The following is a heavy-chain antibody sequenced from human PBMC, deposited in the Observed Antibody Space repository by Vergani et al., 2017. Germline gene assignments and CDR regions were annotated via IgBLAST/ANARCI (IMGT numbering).Heavy chain of an antibody. CDR2: IYWDDNK. Sequence: QITLKESGPTLVKPTQTLTLTCTFSGFSLSTSPVGVGWIRQPPGKALEWLALIYWDDNKRYSPSLMNRLTITKDTSRNQVVLTMTNVDPVATATYYCARRVDTGLLDYWGQGTLVTVSS. D-gene: IGHD5-18*01. J-gene: IGHJ4*02. V-gene: IGHV2-5*02. CDR3: ARRVDTGLLDY. CDR1: GFSLSTSPVG.